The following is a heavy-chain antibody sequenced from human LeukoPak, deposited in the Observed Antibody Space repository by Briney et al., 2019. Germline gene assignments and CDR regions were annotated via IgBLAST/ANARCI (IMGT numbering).Heavy chain of an antibody. CDR3: AKDSRYTTYDFWSGYTIDY. CDR2: IHSACNTI. CDR1: GFIFSRYS. J-gene: IGHJ4*02. D-gene: IGHD3-3*01. Sequence: GWSLRLSCAASGFIFSRYSMNWVRPAPGKELDGVSFIHSACNTIYYADSVKGRFTIYRDNAKNSLYLQMNSLRAEDTAVYYCAKDSRYTTYDFWSGYTIDYWGQGTLVTVSS. V-gene: IGHV3-48*01.